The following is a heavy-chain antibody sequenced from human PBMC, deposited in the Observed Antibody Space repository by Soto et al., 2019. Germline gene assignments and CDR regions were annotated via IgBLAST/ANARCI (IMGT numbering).Heavy chain of an antibody. Sequence: GGSLRLSCAASGFTFSSYSMNWVRQAPGKGLEWISYISTTSSSIYYADSVKGRFTISRDNAKNSLFLQMNSLRDEDTAVYYCARLVTATRNYYYGMDVWGQGTTVTVSS. CDR2: ISTTSSSI. V-gene: IGHV3-48*02. D-gene: IGHD1-20*01. J-gene: IGHJ6*02. CDR3: ARLVTATRNYYYGMDV. CDR1: GFTFSSYS.